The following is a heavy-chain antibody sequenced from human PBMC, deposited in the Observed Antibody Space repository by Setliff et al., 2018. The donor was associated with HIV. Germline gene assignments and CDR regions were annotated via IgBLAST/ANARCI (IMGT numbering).Heavy chain of an antibody. V-gene: IGHV4-39*01. D-gene: IGHD3-22*01. J-gene: IGHJ4*02. CDR2: IYYTGST. CDR3: AAGLHYYDSTGYPLTFDY. Sequence: SETLSLTCTVSGASISSSSHHWAWIRQPPGKGLEYIGNIYYTGSTHHNPSLESRVATSVDTSKNQFSLKLSSVTAADTAVYYCAAGLHYYDSTGYPLTFDYWGQGAQVTVSS. CDR1: GASISSSSHH.